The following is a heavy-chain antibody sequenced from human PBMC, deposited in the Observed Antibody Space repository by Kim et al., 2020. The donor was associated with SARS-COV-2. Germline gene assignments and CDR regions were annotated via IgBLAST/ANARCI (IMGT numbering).Heavy chain of an antibody. V-gene: IGHV3-23*01. CDR3: AKDHGGSLDC. Sequence: RSTVNADAVKGRITSTRDNCKNTQYLQLDSLRAEDTAVYYCAKDHGGSLDCWGQGTLVTVSS. D-gene: IGHD1-26*01. CDR2: RST. J-gene: IGHJ4*02.